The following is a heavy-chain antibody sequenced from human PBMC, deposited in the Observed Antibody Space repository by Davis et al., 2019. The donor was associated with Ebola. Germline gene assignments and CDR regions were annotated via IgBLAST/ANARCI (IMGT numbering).Heavy chain of an antibody. CDR1: GFTFSSYA. J-gene: IGHJ6*02. CDR2: ISGSGGST. D-gene: IGHD6-13*01. Sequence: GESLKISCAASGFTFSSYAMSWVRQAPGKGLEWVSAISGSGGSTYYADSVKGRFTISRDNSKNTLYLQMNSLRAEDTAVYYCAKEVDSSSWHLLADVWGQGTTVTVSS. CDR3: AKEVDSSSWHLLADV. V-gene: IGHV3-23*01.